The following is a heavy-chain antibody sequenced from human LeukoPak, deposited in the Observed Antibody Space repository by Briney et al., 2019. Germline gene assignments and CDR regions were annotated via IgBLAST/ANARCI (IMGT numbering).Heavy chain of an antibody. D-gene: IGHD1-26*01. V-gene: IGHV3-48*01. Sequence: GGSLRLSCAASGFTFDDYVMHWVRQAPGKGLEWVSYISSSSSTIYYADSVKGRFTISRDNAKNSMYLQMNSLRAEDSTVYYCARDRLSGSYIDYWGQGTLVTVSS. CDR2: ISSSSSTI. CDR3: ARDRLSGSYIDY. J-gene: IGHJ4*02. CDR1: GFTFDDYV.